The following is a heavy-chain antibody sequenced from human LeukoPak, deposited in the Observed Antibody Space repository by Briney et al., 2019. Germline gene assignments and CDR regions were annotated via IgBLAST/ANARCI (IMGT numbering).Heavy chain of an antibody. V-gene: IGHV3-48*02. D-gene: IGHD3-10*01. CDR3: ARSLWFGEPILT. CDR2: IGTSTSNI. Sequence: GGSLRLSCAASGFTFRDYGMNWVRQAPGKGLEWVSYIGTSTSNIYYADSVKGRFTISRDNAKNSLYLQMNSLRDEDTAVYYCARSLWFGEPILTWGQGTLVTVSS. J-gene: IGHJ5*02. CDR1: GFTFRDYG.